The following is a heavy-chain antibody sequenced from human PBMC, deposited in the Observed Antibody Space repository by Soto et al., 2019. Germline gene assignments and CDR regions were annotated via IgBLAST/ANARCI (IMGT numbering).Heavy chain of an antibody. V-gene: IGHV3-74*01. CDR2: IDNAGTDS. CDR3: ARGWFGPDV. CDR1: GFTLSGRS. Sequence: EVQLVESGGGLVQPGGSLRLSCAASGFTLSGRSMHWVRQAPGRGLVWVSGIDNAGTDSTYADSVKGRFTSSRDNAKNMLYLQTHSLRVEDTAVYYCARGWFGPDVWGKGTTVTVSS. J-gene: IGHJ6*04. D-gene: IGHD3-10*01.